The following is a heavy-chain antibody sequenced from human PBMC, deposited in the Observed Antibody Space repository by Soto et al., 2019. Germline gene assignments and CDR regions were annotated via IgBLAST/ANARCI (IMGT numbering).Heavy chain of an antibody. V-gene: IGHV1-69*13. Sequence: SVKGSCRGSVATFSNSSCTCVRHAPGQGIEWMGGIIPMFGPATYAQKFQGRITITADEFTSTAYRDMRSLRSEDTAVDFCVRRELEHYRHNHYGVDGWGQGHTGTVSS. CDR2: IIPMFGPA. CDR3: VRRELEHYRHNHYGVDG. D-gene: IGHD1-1*01. CDR1: VATFSNSS. J-gene: IGHJ6*02.